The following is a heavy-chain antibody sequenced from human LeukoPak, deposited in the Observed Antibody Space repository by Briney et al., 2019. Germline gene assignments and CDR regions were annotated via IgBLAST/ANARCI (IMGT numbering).Heavy chain of an antibody. CDR1: GFTFSSYS. CDR3: ARGTYYYDSSGYKSTSNWFDP. V-gene: IGHV3-74*01. D-gene: IGHD3-22*01. Sequence: PGGSLRLSCAASGFTFSSYSMNWVRQAPGKGLVWVSRINSDGSSTSYADSVKGRFTISRDNAKNTLYLQMNSLRAEDTAVYYCARGTYYYDSSGYKSTSNWFDPWGQGTLVTVSS. CDR2: INSDGSST. J-gene: IGHJ5*02.